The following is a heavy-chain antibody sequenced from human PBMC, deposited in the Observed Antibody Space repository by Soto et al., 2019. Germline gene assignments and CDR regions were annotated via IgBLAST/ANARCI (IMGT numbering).Heavy chain of an antibody. V-gene: IGHV1-2*04. Sequence: ASVKVSCKASGYTFTGYYMHWVRQAPGQGLEWMGWINPNSGGTSYAQKFQGWVTMTRDTSISTAYMELSRLRSDDTAVYYWARSLLDTAMVLYGRDVWGQGTTVTVSS. CDR1: GYTFTGYY. CDR3: ARSLLDTAMVLYGRDV. D-gene: IGHD5-18*01. J-gene: IGHJ6*02. CDR2: INPNSGGT.